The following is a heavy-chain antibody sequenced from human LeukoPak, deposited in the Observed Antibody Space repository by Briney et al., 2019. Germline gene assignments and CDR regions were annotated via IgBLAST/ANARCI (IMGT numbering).Heavy chain of an antibody. D-gene: IGHD6-6*01. V-gene: IGHV3-74*01. CDR3: ARGPNSNWSGLDF. CDR1: GFSFSGHW. CDR2: INPTGSTT. Sequence: PGGSLRLSCTASGFSFSGHWMHWARQLPGKGLVWVSRINPTGSTTSYADSVKGRFTVSRDSAKNTLYLQVNNLRAEDTAVYYCARGPNSNWSGLDFWGQGTLLTVSS. J-gene: IGHJ4*02.